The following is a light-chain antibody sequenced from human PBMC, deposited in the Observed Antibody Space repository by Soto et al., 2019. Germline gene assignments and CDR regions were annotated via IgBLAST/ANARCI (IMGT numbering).Light chain of an antibody. CDR2: EVS. CDR3: GSYATSSTLVV. J-gene: IGLJ3*02. CDR1: SSDVGGYNY. V-gene: IGLV2-14*01. Sequence: QSVLTQPASVSGYPGQSITISCTGTSSDVGGYNYVSWYQQHPGKAPKLMIYEVSNRPSGVSNRFSGSKSGNTASLTISGLQAEDEADYYCGSYATSSTLVVFGGGTKVTVL.